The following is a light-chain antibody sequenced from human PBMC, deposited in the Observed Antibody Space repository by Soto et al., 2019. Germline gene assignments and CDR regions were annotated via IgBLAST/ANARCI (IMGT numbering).Light chain of an antibody. V-gene: IGKV1-39*01. Sequence: DIQMTQSPSSLSASVGDRVTITCRASQSISIYLNWYQQKPGQAPKLLIYAASTWQSGVPSRFSGSGSGTEFTLTISSLQPEDFAIYYCQQSYSISYTFGQGTKLDIK. CDR3: QQSYSISYT. CDR1: QSISIY. CDR2: AAS. J-gene: IGKJ2*01.